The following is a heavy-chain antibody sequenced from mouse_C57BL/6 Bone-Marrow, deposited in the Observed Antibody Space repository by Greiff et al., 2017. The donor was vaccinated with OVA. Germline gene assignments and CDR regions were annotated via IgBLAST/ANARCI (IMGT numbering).Heavy chain of an antibody. Sequence: EVKLMESGPGLVKPSQTVFLTCTVTGISITTGNYRWSRIRQFPGNKLEWIGYIYYSGTITYNPSLTSRTTITRDTPKNQVFLEMNSLTAEDTATYYCARAMVTRAWFAYWGQGTLVTVSA. D-gene: IGHD2-2*01. V-gene: IGHV3-5*01. CDR2: IYYSGTI. CDR1: GISITTGNYR. J-gene: IGHJ3*01. CDR3: ARAMVTRAWFAY.